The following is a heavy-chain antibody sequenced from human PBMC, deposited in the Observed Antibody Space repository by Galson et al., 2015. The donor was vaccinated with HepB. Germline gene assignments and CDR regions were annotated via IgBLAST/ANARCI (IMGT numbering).Heavy chain of an antibody. CDR1: GYTFTGYY. D-gene: IGHD6-19*01. J-gene: IGHJ6*03. CDR3: ARGPQGWLDKNDMDV. V-gene: IGHV1-2*02. Sequence: SVKVSCKASGYTFTGYYMHWVRQAPGQGLEWMGWINPNSGGTNYAQKFQGRVTMTRDTSISTAYMELSRLRSDDTAVYCCARGPQGWLDKNDMDVWGKGTTVTVSS. CDR2: INPNSGGT.